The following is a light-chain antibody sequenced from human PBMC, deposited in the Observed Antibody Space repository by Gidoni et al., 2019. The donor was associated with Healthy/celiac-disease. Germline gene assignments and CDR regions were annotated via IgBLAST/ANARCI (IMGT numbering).Light chain of an antibody. CDR3: QQYGSSPYT. CDR1: QSVSSSY. CDR2: GAS. V-gene: IGKV3-20*01. Sequence: EFVLTQSPGTLSLSPGPRATLSCRASQSVSSSYLAWYQQKPGQAPGLLIYGASRRATGIPDRVSGSGSGTDFTLTISRLEPEDFAVDYCQQYGSSPYTFGQGTKVEIK. J-gene: IGKJ2*01.